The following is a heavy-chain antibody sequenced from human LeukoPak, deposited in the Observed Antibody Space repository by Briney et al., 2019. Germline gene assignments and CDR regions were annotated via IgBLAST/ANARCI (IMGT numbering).Heavy chain of an antibody. D-gene: IGHD2-15*01. CDR1: GFTFSSYS. V-gene: IGHV3-21*04. CDR3: AKDHRGATHAFDI. J-gene: IGHJ3*02. Sequence: GGSLRLSCAASGFTFSSYSMNWVRQAPGKGLEWVSSISSSSTYISYADSVKGRFTISRDNSKNTLYLQMNSLRAEDTAVYYCAKDHRGATHAFDIWGQGTMVTVSS. CDR2: ISSSSTYI.